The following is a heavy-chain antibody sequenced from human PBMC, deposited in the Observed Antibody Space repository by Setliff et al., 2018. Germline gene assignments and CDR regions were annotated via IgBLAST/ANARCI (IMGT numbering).Heavy chain of an antibody. CDR1: GDSINSRTNY. CDR2: IYYSGST. CDR3: ARLREDNDWNYRGLKQAAYYFDN. Sequence: SETLSLTCTVSGDSINSRTNYWSWIRQPAGKGPEWIGSIYYSGSTYYNPSLRSRVTISVDTSKNQVSLKLSSVTASDTAVYYCARLREDNDWNYRGLKQAAYYFDNWGQEALVTVSS. J-gene: IGHJ4*02. D-gene: IGHD1-7*01. V-gene: IGHV4-39*01.